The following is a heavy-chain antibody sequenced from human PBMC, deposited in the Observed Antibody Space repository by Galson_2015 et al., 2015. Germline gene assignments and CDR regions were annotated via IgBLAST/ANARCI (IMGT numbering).Heavy chain of an antibody. V-gene: IGHV3-7*04. CDR2: IKQDGSEK. CDR3: ARDYVTIFGVALTDSLPY. CDR1: GFTFSSYW. J-gene: IGHJ1*01. D-gene: IGHD3-3*01. Sequence: SLRLSCAASGFTFSSYWMSWVRQAPGKGLEWVANIKQDGSEKYYVDSVKGRFTISRDNSKNTVYLQMNSLRAEDTAVYYCARDYVTIFGVALTDSLPYSGQGSLVTVSS.